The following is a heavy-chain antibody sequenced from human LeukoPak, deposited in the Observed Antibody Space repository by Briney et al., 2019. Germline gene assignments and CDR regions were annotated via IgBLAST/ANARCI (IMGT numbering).Heavy chain of an antibody. D-gene: IGHD2-15*01. CDR1: GYTFTNYG. J-gene: IGHJ5*02. V-gene: IGHV1-18*01. Sequence: WASVKVSCKASGYTFTNYGLTWVRQAPGQGLEWMGWISASDGNTNYAQKLHDRVTMTTDTSTSTAYMELRSLRSDDTAVYYCARVVVARENWFDPWGQGTLVTVSS. CDR3: ARVVVARENWFDP. CDR2: ISASDGNT.